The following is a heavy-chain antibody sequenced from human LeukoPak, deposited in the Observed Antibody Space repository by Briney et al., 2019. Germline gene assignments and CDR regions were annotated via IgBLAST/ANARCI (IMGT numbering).Heavy chain of an antibody. J-gene: IGHJ3*02. CDR1: GYTFNSYG. Sequence: ASVKVSCXTSGYTFNSYGISWVRQAPGQGLEWMGWISAYNGKTNYAQNFQGRVTMTTDTSTSTAYIELRSLRSDDTAVYYCARDHWENIVVVPTTKVAWNAFDIWGQGTMVTVSS. CDR3: ARDHWENIVVVPTTKVAWNAFDI. V-gene: IGHV1-18*01. CDR2: ISAYNGKT. D-gene: IGHD2-2*01.